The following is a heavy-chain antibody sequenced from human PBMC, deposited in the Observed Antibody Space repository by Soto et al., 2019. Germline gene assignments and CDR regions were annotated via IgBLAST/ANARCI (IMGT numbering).Heavy chain of an antibody. D-gene: IGHD2-2*01. Sequence: SVKVSCKASGGTFSSYAISWVRQAPGQGLEWMGGIIAIIGKTNYAQKFQGRVTMTTDTSTSTAYMELRSLRSDDTAVYYCARVSGYCSSTSCSAPSNWFDPWGQGTLVTVSS. CDR3: ARVSGYCSSTSCSAPSNWFDP. J-gene: IGHJ5*02. CDR1: GGTFSSYA. CDR2: IIAIIGKT. V-gene: IGHV1-69*10.